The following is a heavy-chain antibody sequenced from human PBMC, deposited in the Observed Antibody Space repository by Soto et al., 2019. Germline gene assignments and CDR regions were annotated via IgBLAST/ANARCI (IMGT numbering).Heavy chain of an antibody. D-gene: IGHD3-9*01. Sequence: GASVKVSCKASGYTFTSYAMHWVRQAPGQSLEWMGWINAGNGNTKYSQKFQGRVTITRGTSASTAYMELSSLRSEDTAVYYCARDLSTNFDWLTYYFDYWGQGTLVTVSS. CDR2: INAGNGNT. J-gene: IGHJ4*02. CDR1: GYTFTSYA. CDR3: ARDLSTNFDWLTYYFDY. V-gene: IGHV1-3*01.